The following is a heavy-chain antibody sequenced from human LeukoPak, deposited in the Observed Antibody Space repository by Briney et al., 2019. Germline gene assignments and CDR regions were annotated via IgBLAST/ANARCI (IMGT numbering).Heavy chain of an antibody. CDR1: GFTFSNYA. Sequence: PGGSLRLSCAASGFTFSNYAMSWARQAPGKGLEWVSAVSGSGSSTYYADSVKGRFTISRDNSKNTLYLQMNSLRAEDTAVYYCAKEYCSGGSCYSLVDYWGQGTLVTVSS. D-gene: IGHD2-15*01. CDR3: AKEYCSGGSCYSLVDY. J-gene: IGHJ4*02. CDR2: VSGSGSST. V-gene: IGHV3-23*01.